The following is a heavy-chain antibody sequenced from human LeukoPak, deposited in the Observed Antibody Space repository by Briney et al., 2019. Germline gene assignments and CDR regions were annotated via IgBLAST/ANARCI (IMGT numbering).Heavy chain of an antibody. CDR2: IRGSGDST. J-gene: IGHJ4*02. CDR1: GFTFSSYG. Sequence: GGSLRLSCGASGFTFSSYGMSWVRQAPGKGLEWVSGIRGSGDSTYYADSVEGRFTISRDNSKNTLYLQMNSLRAEDTAVYYCAKHLALVGATTTYDYWGQGTLVIVSS. D-gene: IGHD1-26*01. CDR3: AKHLALVGATTTYDY. V-gene: IGHV3-23*01.